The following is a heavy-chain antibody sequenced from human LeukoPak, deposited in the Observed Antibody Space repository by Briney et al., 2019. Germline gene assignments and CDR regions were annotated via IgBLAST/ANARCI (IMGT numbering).Heavy chain of an antibody. V-gene: IGHV3-48*01. CDR1: GFTFSSYS. Sequence: EGSLRLSCAASGFTFSSYSMNWVRQAPGKGLEWVSYISSSGETMYYADSVKGRFTISRDNAKNSLYLQMISLRAEDTAVYYCARSGICSGGSCDCDYWGQGTRVTVSS. CDR3: ARSGICSGGSCDCDY. D-gene: IGHD2-15*01. J-gene: IGHJ4*02. CDR2: ISSSGETM.